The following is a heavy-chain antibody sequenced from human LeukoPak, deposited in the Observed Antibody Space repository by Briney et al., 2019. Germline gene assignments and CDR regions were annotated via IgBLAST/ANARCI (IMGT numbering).Heavy chain of an antibody. CDR3: ARGPPSYTQLDY. J-gene: IGHJ4*02. CDR2: IYSGGST. V-gene: IGHV3-66*02. D-gene: IGHD2-2*02. CDR1: GFTFSSYA. Sequence: GGSLRLSCTASGFTFSSYAMSWVRQAPGKGLEWVSVIYSGGSTYYADSVKGRFTISRDNSKNTLYLQMNSLRAEDTAVYYCARGPPSYTQLDYWGQGTLVTVSS.